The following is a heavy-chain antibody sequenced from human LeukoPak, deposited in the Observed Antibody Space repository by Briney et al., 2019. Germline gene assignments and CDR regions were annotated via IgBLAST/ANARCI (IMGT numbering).Heavy chain of an antibody. D-gene: IGHD5-24*01. J-gene: IGHJ4*02. Sequence: PGGSLRLSCATSGFTFGTYWMGWVRQAPGKGLEWVANIKQDGSEKYYVDSVKGRFTISRDNAKNSLYLQMNSLRAEDTAVYYCANGDGFDYWGQGTLVTVSS. CDR1: GFTFGTYW. CDR3: ANGDGFDY. CDR2: IKQDGSEK. V-gene: IGHV3-7*01.